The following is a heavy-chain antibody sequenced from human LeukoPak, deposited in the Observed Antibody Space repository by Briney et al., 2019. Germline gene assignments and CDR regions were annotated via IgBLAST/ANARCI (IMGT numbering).Heavy chain of an antibody. J-gene: IGHJ4*02. Sequence: SETLSLTCAVSGGSTTGITYYSGWIRQPLGKGLEWIGSIYYSGSTYYNPSLKSRVTISVDTSKNQFSLKLSSVTAAYTAVYFCAGHDEWFVAYWGQGTLVTVSS. CDR3: AGHDEWFVAY. CDR1: GGSTTGITYY. D-gene: IGHD3-3*01. CDR2: IYYSGST. V-gene: IGHV4-39*01.